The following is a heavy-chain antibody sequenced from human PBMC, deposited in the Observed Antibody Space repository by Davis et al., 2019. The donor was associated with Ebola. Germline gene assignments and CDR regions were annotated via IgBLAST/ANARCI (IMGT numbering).Heavy chain of an antibody. CDR3: AKDRTSVVVISYNWFDP. V-gene: IGHV3-23*01. D-gene: IGHD3-22*01. CDR1: GFTFSSYE. CDR2: ISGSGGST. Sequence: GESLKISCAASGFTFSSYEMNWVRQAPGKGLEWVSAISGSGGSTYYADSVKGRFTISRDNSKNTLFLQMNSLRAEDTAVYYCAKDRTSVVVISYNWFDPWGQGTLVTVSS. J-gene: IGHJ5*02.